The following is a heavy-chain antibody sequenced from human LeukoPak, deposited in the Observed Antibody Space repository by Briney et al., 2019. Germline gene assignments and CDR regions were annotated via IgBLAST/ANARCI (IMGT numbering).Heavy chain of an antibody. D-gene: IGHD6-13*01. Sequence: PGGSLRLSCAASGFTFSSYGMHWVRQAPGKGLEWVAVISYDGSNKYYADSVKGRFTISRDNSKNTLYLQMNSLRAEDTAVYYCASYRSSGLDWGQGTLVTVSS. J-gene: IGHJ4*02. CDR3: ASYRSSGLD. CDR1: GFTFSSYG. V-gene: IGHV3-30*03. CDR2: ISYDGSNK.